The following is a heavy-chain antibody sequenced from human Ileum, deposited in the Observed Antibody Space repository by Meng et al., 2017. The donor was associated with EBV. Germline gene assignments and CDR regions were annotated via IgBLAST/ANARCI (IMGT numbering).Heavy chain of an antibody. CDR2: IYHSGST. CDR3: ASFPPPGKQWLVTDY. V-gene: IGHV4-4*02. Sequence: VQLPDSGPGLVKPSQTLSLTCAVSGGSISSSNWWSWVRQPPGKGLEWIGEIYHSGSTNYNPSLKSRVTISVDKSKNQFSLKLSSVTAADTAVYYCASFPPPGKQWLVTDYWGQGTLVTVSS. D-gene: IGHD6-19*01. J-gene: IGHJ4*02. CDR1: GGSISSSNW.